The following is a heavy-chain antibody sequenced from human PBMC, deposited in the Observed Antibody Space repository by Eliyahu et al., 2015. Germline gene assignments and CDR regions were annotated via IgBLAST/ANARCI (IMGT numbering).Heavy chain of an antibody. CDR2: IYSTGST. J-gene: IGHJ6*02. D-gene: IGHD6-19*01. V-gene: IGHV4-59*01. Sequence: QVQLQESGPGLVKPSETLSLPCTVSGXSISSYYWSWIRQXPGKGLEWIGYIYSTGSTHYNPSLKSRVSISVDTSKNQFSLNLSSVTAADTAVYFCARQTSTGDYYGLDVWGQGTTVTVSS. CDR3: ARQTSTGDYYGLDV. CDR1: GXSISSYY.